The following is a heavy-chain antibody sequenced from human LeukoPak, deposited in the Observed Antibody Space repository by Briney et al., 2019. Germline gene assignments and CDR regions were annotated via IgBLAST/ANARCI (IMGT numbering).Heavy chain of an antibody. CDR2: ISYDGSNK. V-gene: IGHV3-30-3*01. D-gene: IGHD3-16*02. CDR3: ARVLHTGTPYDYVWGSYRYFDY. J-gene: IGHJ4*02. Sequence: PGRSLRLSCAASGFTFSSYAMHWVRQAPGKGLEWVAVISYDGSNKYYADSVKGRFTISRDNSKNTLYLQMNSLRAEDTAVYYCARVLHTGTPYDYVWGSYRYFDYWGQGTLVTVSS. CDR1: GFTFSSYA.